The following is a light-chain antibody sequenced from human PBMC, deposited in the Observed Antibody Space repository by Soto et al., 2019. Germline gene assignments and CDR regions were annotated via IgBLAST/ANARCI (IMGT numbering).Light chain of an antibody. CDR1: QSVHTY. Sequence: ETVLTQSPATLSLSPGERATLSCRASQSVHTYLAWYQQKAGQAPRLLIYAASNRATGIPARFSGSGSGTDFTLTISSLEPEDCAVYYCQQRSNWPPYTFGQVTKLEIK. J-gene: IGKJ2*01. CDR2: AAS. V-gene: IGKV3-11*01. CDR3: QQRSNWPPYT.